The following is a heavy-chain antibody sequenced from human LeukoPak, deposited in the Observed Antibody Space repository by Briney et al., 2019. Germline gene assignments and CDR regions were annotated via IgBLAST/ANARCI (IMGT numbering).Heavy chain of an antibody. CDR3: ARVRIWGTATHYDYYYMDV. CDR2: IKQDGSEK. Sequence: PGGSLRLSCAASGFTFSSYWMSWVRQAPGKGLEWVANIKQDGSEKYYVDSVKGRFTISRDNAKNSLFLQMNSLRAEDTAVYYCARVRIWGTATHYDYYYMDVWGKGTTVTVSS. J-gene: IGHJ6*03. D-gene: IGHD2-15*01. CDR1: GFTFSSYW. V-gene: IGHV3-7*01.